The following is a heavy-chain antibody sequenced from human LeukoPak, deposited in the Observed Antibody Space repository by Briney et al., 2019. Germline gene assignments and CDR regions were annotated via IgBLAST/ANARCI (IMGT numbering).Heavy chain of an antibody. D-gene: IGHD6-19*01. CDR2: ISSSDSTI. V-gene: IGHV3-11*01. CDR1: GFTFSDYY. Sequence: SGGSLRLSCAASGFTFSDYYMSWIRQAPGKGLEWVSYISSSDSTIYYADSVKGRFTISRDNAKNSLYLQMNSLRAEDTAVYYCAKEVAVAGYYFDYWGQGTLVTVSS. CDR3: AKEVAVAGYYFDY. J-gene: IGHJ4*02.